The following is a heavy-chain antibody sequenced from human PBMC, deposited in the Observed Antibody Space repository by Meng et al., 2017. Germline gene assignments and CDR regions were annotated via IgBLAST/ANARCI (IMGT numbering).Heavy chain of an antibody. D-gene: IGHD7-27*01. CDR2: ISFYGSNK. J-gene: IGHJ4*02. V-gene: IGHV3-30*01. CDR3: ARALANWGLFGYFDS. CDR1: GFTFSSDA. Sequence: QVQLGGAGRGVVQPLQSLTLTCAASGFTFSSDAMYWVWQAPGQGLEWVGVISFYGSNKYYADSVKGRFAIFRVNSTNTQYLQMHSPRAEETAVYYCARALANWGLFGYFDSWGQGTLVTVSS.